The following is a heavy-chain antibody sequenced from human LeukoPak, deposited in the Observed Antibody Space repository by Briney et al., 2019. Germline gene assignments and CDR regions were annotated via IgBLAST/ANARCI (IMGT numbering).Heavy chain of an antibody. D-gene: IGHD6-19*01. V-gene: IGHV3-23*01. J-gene: IGHJ5*02. CDR1: GFTFSSYG. Sequence: GGSLRLSCAASGFTFSSYGMSWVRQAPGKGLEWVSAISGSGGSTYYADSVKGRFTISRDNSKNTLYLQMNSLRAEDTAVYYCAKDWAVASWLDPWGQGTLVTVSS. CDR2: ISGSGGST. CDR3: AKDWAVASWLDP.